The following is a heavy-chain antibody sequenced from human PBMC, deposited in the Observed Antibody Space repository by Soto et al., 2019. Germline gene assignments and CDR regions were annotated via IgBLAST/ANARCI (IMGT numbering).Heavy chain of an antibody. CDR2: IYWDDDK. CDR3: AQTGNIVATINWFDP. V-gene: IGHV2-5*02. Sequence: SGSTLVNPTQTLTLTCTFSGFSLSTSGVGVGWIRQPPGKALEWLALIYWDDDKRYSPSLKSRLTITKDTSKNQVVLTMTNMDPVDTATYYCAQTGNIVATINWFDPWGQGTLVTVSS. J-gene: IGHJ5*02. D-gene: IGHD5-12*01. CDR1: GFSLSTSGVG.